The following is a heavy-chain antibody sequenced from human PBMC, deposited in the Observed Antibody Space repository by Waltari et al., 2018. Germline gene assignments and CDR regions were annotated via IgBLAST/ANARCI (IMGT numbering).Heavy chain of an antibody. D-gene: IGHD4-17*01. CDR1: GGSISTNYN. V-gene: IGHV4-39*01. J-gene: IGHJ1*01. Sequence: QLQLQESGPGLVKPSGTLSLTCTVPGGSISTNYNWGWIRQPPGKGLEWMGNMQYRGSTFYNPSLKSRVTISLDTSKNQFSLRLSSVGAADTAVYFCGRIAFGDDGGYFQHWGQGTLVTVSS. CDR2: MQYRGST. CDR3: GRIAFGDDGGYFQH.